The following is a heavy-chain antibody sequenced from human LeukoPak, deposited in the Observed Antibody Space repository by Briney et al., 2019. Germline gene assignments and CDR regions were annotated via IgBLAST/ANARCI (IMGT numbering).Heavy chain of an antibody. Sequence: ASVKVSCKTSGYTFTGYYIHWVRQAPGQGLEWMGWINPNSGGTNYAQKFQGRVTMTRNTSISTAYMELSSLRSEDTAVYYCARGKRSSSWYPYWGQGTLVTVSS. CDR2: INPNSGGT. D-gene: IGHD6-13*01. V-gene: IGHV1-2*02. CDR1: GYTFTGYY. J-gene: IGHJ4*02. CDR3: ARGKRSSSWYPY.